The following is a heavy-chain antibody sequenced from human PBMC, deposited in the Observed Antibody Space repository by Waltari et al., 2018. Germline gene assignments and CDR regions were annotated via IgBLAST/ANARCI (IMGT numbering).Heavy chain of an antibody. CDR3: SVAGPYYYYYMDV. Sequence: QVQLQQWGAGLLKPSETLSLTCAVYGGSFSGYYWSWIRQPPGKGLEWIGEINHSGSTNYNPSLKSRVTISVDTSKNQFSLKLSSVTAADTAVYYCSVAGPYYYYYMDVWGKGTTVTVSS. CDR2: INHSGST. J-gene: IGHJ6*03. CDR1: GGSFSGYY. D-gene: IGHD6-19*01. V-gene: IGHV4-34*01.